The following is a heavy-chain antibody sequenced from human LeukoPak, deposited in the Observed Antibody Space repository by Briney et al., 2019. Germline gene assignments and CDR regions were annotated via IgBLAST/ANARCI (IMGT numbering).Heavy chain of an antibody. J-gene: IGHJ4*02. V-gene: IGHV3-66*01. Sequence: GGSLRLSCAASGFTVSSDYMNWVRQAPGKGLEWVSAISGGGSAYYADSVKGRFIISRDNSKNTLYLQMNSLRAEDTAVYYCARDLPGPGDYWGQGTLVTVSS. CDR2: ISGGGSA. CDR3: ARDLPGPGDY. CDR1: GFTVSSDY.